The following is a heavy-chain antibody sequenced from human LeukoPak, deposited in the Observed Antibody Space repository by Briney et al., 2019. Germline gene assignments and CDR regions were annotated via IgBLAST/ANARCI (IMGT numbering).Heavy chain of an antibody. Sequence: SQTLSLTCTVSVGSISSGGYYWSWIRQHPGKGLEWIGYIYYSGSTYYNPSLKSRVTISVDTSKNQFSLKLSSVTAANTAVYYCARTGSGWYGVYYYYGMDVWGQGTTVTVSS. J-gene: IGHJ6*02. CDR2: IYYSGST. V-gene: IGHV4-31*03. CDR1: VGSISSGGYY. CDR3: ARTGSGWYGVYYYYGMDV. D-gene: IGHD6-19*01.